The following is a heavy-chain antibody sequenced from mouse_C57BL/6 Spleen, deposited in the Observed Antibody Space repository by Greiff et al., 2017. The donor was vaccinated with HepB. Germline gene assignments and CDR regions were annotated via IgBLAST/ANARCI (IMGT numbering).Heavy chain of an antibody. Sequence: EVKLVESGGGLVQPGGSLSLSCAASGFTFTDYYMSWVSQPPGKALEWLGFIRNKANGYTTEYSASVKGRFTISRDNSQSILYLQMNALRAEDSATYYCARYDHYSYAMDYWGQGTSVTVSS. V-gene: IGHV7-3*01. J-gene: IGHJ4*01. CDR2: IRNKANGYTT. CDR3: ARYDHYSYAMDY. D-gene: IGHD2-12*01. CDR1: GFTFTDYY.